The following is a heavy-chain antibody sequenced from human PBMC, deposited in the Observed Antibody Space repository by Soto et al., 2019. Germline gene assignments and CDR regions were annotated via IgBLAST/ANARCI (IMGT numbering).Heavy chain of an antibody. CDR3: ARVHNKAAAGICMDV. V-gene: IGHV1-69*01. J-gene: IGHJ6*02. CDR2: IIPIFGTA. CDR1: GGTFSSYA. D-gene: IGHD6-13*01. Sequence: QVPLVQSGAEVKKPGSSVKVSCKASGGTFSSYAISWVRQAPGQGPEWMGGIIPIFGTANYAQKFQGRVTITANESTSTAYMGLSSLRSDDTAVDYCARVHNKAAAGICMDVWGQGNTVTVSS.